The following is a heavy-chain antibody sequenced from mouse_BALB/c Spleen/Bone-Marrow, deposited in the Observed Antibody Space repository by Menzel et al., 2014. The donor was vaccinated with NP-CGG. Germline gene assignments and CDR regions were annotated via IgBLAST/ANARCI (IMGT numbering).Heavy chain of an antibody. CDR1: GYTFTSYW. V-gene: IGHV1S41*01. Sequence: DLVKPVASVKLSCKASGYTFTSYWINWIKQRPGQGLEWIGRIAPGSGSTYYNEMFKGKAILTVDTSSSTAYIQLSSLSSEDSAVYFCAYYRYDVNYWGQGTTLTVSS. J-gene: IGHJ2*01. CDR3: AYYRYDVNY. D-gene: IGHD2-14*01. CDR2: IAPGSGST.